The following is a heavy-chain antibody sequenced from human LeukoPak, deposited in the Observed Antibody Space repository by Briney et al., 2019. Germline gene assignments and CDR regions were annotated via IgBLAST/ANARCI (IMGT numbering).Heavy chain of an antibody. Sequence: PGGSLRLSCAASGFTFSSYAMHWVRQAPGKGLEWVAVISYDGSNKYYADSVKGRFTISRDNSKNTLYLQMNSLRAEDTAVYYCARGPYYYDSSGYINYWGQGTLVTVSS. CDR3: ARGPYYYDSSGYINY. J-gene: IGHJ4*02. V-gene: IGHV3-30*04. CDR2: ISYDGSNK. D-gene: IGHD3-22*01. CDR1: GFTFSSYA.